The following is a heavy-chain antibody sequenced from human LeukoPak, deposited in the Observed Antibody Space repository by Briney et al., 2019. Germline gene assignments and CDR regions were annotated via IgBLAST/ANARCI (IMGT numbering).Heavy chain of an antibody. V-gene: IGHV1-18*04. Sequence: ASVKVSRKASGYTFTSYGISWVGQAPGQGLEWMGWISAYNGNTNYAQKLQGRVTMTTDTSTSTAYMELRSLRSDDTAVYYCARSSSVLLWFGELFADWFDPWGQGTLVTVSS. CDR3: ARSSSVLLWFGELFADWFDP. CDR1: GYTFTSYG. J-gene: IGHJ5*02. CDR2: ISAYNGNT. D-gene: IGHD3-10*01.